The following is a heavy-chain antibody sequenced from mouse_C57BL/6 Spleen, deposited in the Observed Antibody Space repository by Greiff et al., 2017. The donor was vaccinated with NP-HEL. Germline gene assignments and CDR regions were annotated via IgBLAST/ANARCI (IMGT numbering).Heavy chain of an antibody. J-gene: IGHJ1*03. Sequence: EVKLVESGGGLVKPGGSLKLSCAASGFTFSDYGMHWVRQAPEKGLEWVAYISSGSSTIYYADTVKGRFTISRDNAKNTLFLQMTSLRSEDTAMYYCARPINYGSSYDWYFDVWGTGTTVTVSS. D-gene: IGHD1-1*01. CDR2: ISSGSSTI. V-gene: IGHV5-17*01. CDR3: ARPINYGSSYDWYFDV. CDR1: GFTFSDYG.